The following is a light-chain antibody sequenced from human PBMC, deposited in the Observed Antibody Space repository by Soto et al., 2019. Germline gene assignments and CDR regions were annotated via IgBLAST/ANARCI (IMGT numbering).Light chain of an antibody. J-gene: IGLJ1*01. Sequence: QSALTQPASVSGSPGQSITISCTGTSSDVGGYNYVSWYQQHPGKAPKLMIYEVSNRPSGGSNRFSGSKSGNTATLTISGLQAEDEADYYCSSYTSSSTGYVFGTGTKVTVL. CDR1: SSDVGGYNY. CDR3: SSYTSSSTGYV. CDR2: EVS. V-gene: IGLV2-14*01.